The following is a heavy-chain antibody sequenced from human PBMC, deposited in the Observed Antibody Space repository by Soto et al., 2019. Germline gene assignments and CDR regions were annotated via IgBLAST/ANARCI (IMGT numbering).Heavy chain of an antibody. CDR2: IYGDGTT. CDR3: ARWTGTTFDY. V-gene: IGHV3-66*01. Sequence: EMQLVESGGGLVQPGGSLRLSCAASGFSVSGNYMSWVRQAPGEGLEWVSIIYGDGTTSYADSVKGRFTISGDNSKNTLYLQMNSLRADDTAVYYCARWTGTTFDYWGQGTLVTVSS. J-gene: IGHJ4*02. D-gene: IGHD1-1*01. CDR1: GFSVSGNY.